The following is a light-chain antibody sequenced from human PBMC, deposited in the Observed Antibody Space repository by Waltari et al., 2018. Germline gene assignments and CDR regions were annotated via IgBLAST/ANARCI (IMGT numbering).Light chain of an antibody. CDR2: GNN. Sequence: QSVLTQPPSASGTPGQRFAISCSGSSSNIGSNTVNWYQQLPGTAPKLLIYGNNQRPSGVPDRFSGSKSGTSASLAIGGLQSDDEADYYCVAWDDNLNGWVFGGGTMLAVL. CDR3: VAWDDNLNGWV. CDR1: SSNIGSNT. J-gene: IGLJ3*02. V-gene: IGLV1-44*01.